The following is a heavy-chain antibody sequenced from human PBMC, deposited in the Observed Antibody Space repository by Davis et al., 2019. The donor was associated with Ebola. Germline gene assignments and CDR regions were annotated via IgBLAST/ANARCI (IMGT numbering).Heavy chain of an antibody. V-gene: IGHV3-23*01. CDR1: GFVFSSYV. D-gene: IGHD6-19*01. Sequence: GESLKISCAASGFVFSSYVMSWVRRAPGKGLEWVSTLGLSADTYYADSVKGRFTVSRDNSKNTLHLQMNSLRVEDTAIYYCAKVTSNVWFDVWGQGTMVTVSS. CDR3: AKVTSNVWFDV. J-gene: IGHJ3*01. CDR2: LGLSADT.